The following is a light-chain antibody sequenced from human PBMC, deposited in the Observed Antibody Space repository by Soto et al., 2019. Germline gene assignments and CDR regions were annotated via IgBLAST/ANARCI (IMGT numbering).Light chain of an antibody. CDR3: CSYAGSYTYVV. J-gene: IGLJ2*01. V-gene: IGLV2-11*01. Sequence: QXVLTQPRSVSGSPLQSVTISCTGTSSDVGGYNYVSWYQQHPGKAPKLMIYDVSKRPSGVPDRFSGSKSGNTASLTISGLQAEDESDYYCCSYAGSYTYVVFGGGTKVTVL. CDR1: SSDVGGYNY. CDR2: DVS.